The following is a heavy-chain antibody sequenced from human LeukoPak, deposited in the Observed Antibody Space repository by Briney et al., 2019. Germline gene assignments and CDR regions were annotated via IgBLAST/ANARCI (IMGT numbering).Heavy chain of an antibody. J-gene: IGHJ6*02. CDR1: EYTFTGYY. CDR3: ARGGFVVAPPLAV. V-gene: IGHV1-2*02. D-gene: IGHD3-3*01. CDR2: INPGSGGT. Sequence: ASVKVSWKASEYTFTGYYLHWVRQAPGQGLEWMVCINPGSGGTNYAQKFQDRVTMTRDMYISTAYMELSSLRYVDTAVYYCARGGFVVAPPLAVWGQGTTVTVSS.